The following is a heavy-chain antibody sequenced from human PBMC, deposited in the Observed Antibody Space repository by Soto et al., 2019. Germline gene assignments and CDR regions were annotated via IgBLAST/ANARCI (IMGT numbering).Heavy chain of an antibody. D-gene: IGHD2-21*01. CDR2: IYWDDDD. CDR3: SHVIRGVICN. CDR1: GFSLSTSGLG. Sequence: QITLKESGPTLVKPTQTLTLTCNFSGFSLSTSGLGVSWIRQPPGKALEWLALIYWDDDDRYSTSLNGRLALIKDISKNRFVPTLTNLDRTDTATYFCSHVIRGVICNWGPGTVVSVSS. J-gene: IGHJ4*02. V-gene: IGHV2-5*02.